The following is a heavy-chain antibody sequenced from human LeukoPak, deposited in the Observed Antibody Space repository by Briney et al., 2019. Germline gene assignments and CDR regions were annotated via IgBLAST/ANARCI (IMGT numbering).Heavy chain of an antibody. D-gene: IGHD3-22*01. J-gene: IGHJ5*02. CDR2: ISMSGSVI. V-gene: IGHV3-11*01. CDR3: ARGGWSRGWFDP. Sequence: GGSLRLSCAASGFNFRDYDMSWLRQAPGKGLEWISYISMSGSVIQYSDSVKGRFTTSRDNVKNSLHLQMDSLRVDDTAVYYCARGGWSRGWFDPWGQGTLVSVSS. CDR1: GFNFRDYD.